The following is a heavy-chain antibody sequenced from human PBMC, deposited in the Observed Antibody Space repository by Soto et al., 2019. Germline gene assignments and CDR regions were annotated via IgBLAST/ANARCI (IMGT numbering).Heavy chain of an antibody. CDR1: GGSISSGGYY. Sequence: QVQLQESGPGLVKPSQTLSLTCSVSGGSISSGGYYWSWIRQHPGKGLEWIGYIYYSGSTYYNPSLKSRVTISVDTSKNQVSLKLGSVTAADTAMYYCARGRLGDNFDYWGQGTLVTVSS. J-gene: IGHJ4*02. V-gene: IGHV4-31*03. D-gene: IGHD3-16*01. CDR3: ARGRLGDNFDY. CDR2: IYYSGST.